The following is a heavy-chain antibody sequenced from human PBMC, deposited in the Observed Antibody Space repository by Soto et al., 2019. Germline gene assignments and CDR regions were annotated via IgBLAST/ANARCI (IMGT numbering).Heavy chain of an antibody. CDR2: IWYDGSNK. V-gene: IGHV3-33*01. CDR1: GFTFSSYG. D-gene: IGHD3-22*01. J-gene: IGHJ4*02. CDR3: ARGSYYYDSHPSFDY. Sequence: QVQLVESGGGVVQPGRSLRLSCAASGFTFSSYGMHWVRQAPGKGLEWVAVIWYDGSNKYYADSVKGRFTISRDNSKNTLYLQMNGLRAEDTAVYYCARGSYYYDSHPSFDYWGQGTLVTVSS.